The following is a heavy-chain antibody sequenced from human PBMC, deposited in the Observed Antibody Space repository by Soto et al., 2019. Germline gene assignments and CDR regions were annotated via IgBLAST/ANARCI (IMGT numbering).Heavy chain of an antibody. CDR2: ISSSSSYT. V-gene: IGHV3-11*06. CDR3: ARIWNYPTLYYYYYYGMDV. J-gene: IGHJ6*02. CDR1: GFTFSDYY. D-gene: IGHD1-7*01. Sequence: QVQLVESGGGLVKPGGSLRLSCAASGFTFSDYYMSWIRQAPGKGLEWVSYISSSSSYTNYADSVKGRFTISRDNAKNSLYLQMNSLRAEDTAVYYCARIWNYPTLYYYYYYGMDVWGQETTVTVSS.